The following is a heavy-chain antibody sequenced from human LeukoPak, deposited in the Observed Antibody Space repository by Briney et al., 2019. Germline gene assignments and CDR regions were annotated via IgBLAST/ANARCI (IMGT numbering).Heavy chain of an antibody. D-gene: IGHD6-19*01. CDR3: AREAVAGTYYYYYGMDV. CDR2: IWYDGSNK. Sequence: PGGSLRLSCAASGFAFSIYGMGWVRQAPGKGLEWVAVIWYDGSNKYYADSVKGRFTISRDNSKNTLYLQMNSLRAEDTAVYYCAREAVAGTYYYYYGMDVWGQGTTVSVSS. CDR1: GFAFSIYG. J-gene: IGHJ6*02. V-gene: IGHV3-33*08.